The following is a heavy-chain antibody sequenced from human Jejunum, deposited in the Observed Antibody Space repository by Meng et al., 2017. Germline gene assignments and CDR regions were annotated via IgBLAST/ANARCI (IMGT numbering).Heavy chain of an antibody. CDR1: GGSITSTKW. J-gene: IGHJ4*02. CDR3: ASRPVGIRTYYFDC. D-gene: IGHD2-21*01. V-gene: IGHV4-4*02. Sequence: QVQVQASGQGRVKPSGTLSLTCAVSGGSITSTKWWSWVRQTPGKGLEWIGEVFHSGTPNYNPSLMSRLTMSVDKSKNQFSLNLTSVTAADTAVYYCASRPVGIRTYYFDCWGQGTLVTVSS. CDR2: VFHSGTP.